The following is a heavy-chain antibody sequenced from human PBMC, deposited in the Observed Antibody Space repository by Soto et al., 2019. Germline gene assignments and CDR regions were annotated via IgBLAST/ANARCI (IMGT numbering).Heavy chain of an antibody. V-gene: IGHV3-53*01. Sequence: EVQLVESGGGLIQPGGSLRLSCAVSGFTGSTDYMNWVRQAPGKGLEWVSIIYGGGTTYYEDSVKGRFTITRDNSKNTLYLQMNSLRAEDTAVYYCARGKWYYGMDVWGQGTTVTVSS. CDR1: GFTGSTDY. CDR2: IYGGGTT. CDR3: ARGKWYYGMDV. D-gene: IGHD1-26*01. J-gene: IGHJ6*02.